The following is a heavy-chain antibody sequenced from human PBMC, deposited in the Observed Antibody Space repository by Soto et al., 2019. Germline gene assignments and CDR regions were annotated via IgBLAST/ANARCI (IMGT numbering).Heavy chain of an antibody. Sequence: SETLSLTCTVSGGSVSSGNYYWSWIRQPPGKGLQWIGYLYYSGRINYNPSLRSRVTISADTSKDQFSLKMSSVTAADTAVYYCARDPGYDSSGYFVDYWGQGALVTVSS. V-gene: IGHV4-61*01. CDR2: LYYSGRI. J-gene: IGHJ4*02. D-gene: IGHD3-22*01. CDR3: ARDPGYDSSGYFVDY. CDR1: GGSVSSGNYY.